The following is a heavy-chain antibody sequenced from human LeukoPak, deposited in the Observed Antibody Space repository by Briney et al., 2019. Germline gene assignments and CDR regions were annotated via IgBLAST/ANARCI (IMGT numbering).Heavy chain of an antibody. CDR1: GYTFTGYY. CDR3: LFLGYCSSTSCSR. D-gene: IGHD2-2*01. Sequence: ASVKVSCKASGYTFTGYYMHWVRQAPGQGLEWMGWINPNSGGTNYAQKFQGRVTMTRDTSISTAYMELSRLRSDDTAVYYCLFLGYCSSTSCSRWGQGTLVTVPS. CDR2: INPNSGGT. V-gene: IGHV1-2*02. J-gene: IGHJ4*02.